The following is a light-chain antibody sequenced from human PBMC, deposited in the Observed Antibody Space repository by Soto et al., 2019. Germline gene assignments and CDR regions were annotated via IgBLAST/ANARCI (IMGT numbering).Light chain of an antibody. CDR1: HSVSRY. V-gene: IGKV3-11*01. Sequence: EMVLTQSPGTLSLSPGKRATLCYMASHSVSRYLAWYQQKPCQAPRLLIYDASNRSTGIPARVSGSGSGTDFTLTISSPEPADVAVDYCQQRSYGSFTFGPGTKVDI. CDR3: QQRSYGSFT. CDR2: DAS. J-gene: IGKJ3*01.